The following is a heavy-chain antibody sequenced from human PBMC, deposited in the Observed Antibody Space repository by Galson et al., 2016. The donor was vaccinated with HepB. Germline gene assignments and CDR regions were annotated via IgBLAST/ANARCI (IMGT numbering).Heavy chain of an antibody. D-gene: IGHD3-22*01. CDR1: GFTFRGYG. CDR3: AKDRENHYDTSGFSVNDY. J-gene: IGHJ4*02. V-gene: IGHV3-23*01. Sequence: SLRLSCAASGFTFRGYGMSWVRQAPGKGLEWVSAISGGGGSTYYADSVRGRFSISRDNSKNTVYLQLKSLSAEDTAIYYCAKDRENHYDTSGFSVNDYWGQGTLVPVSS. CDR2: ISGGGGST.